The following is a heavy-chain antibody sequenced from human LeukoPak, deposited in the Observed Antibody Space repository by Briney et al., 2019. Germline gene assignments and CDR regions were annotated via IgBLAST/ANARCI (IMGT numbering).Heavy chain of an antibody. V-gene: IGHV3-30*09. CDR1: GFTFSRNW. J-gene: IGHJ4*02. CDR2: ISYDGSKK. D-gene: IGHD3-22*01. CDR3: ARAAYDNSGYLTL. Sequence: GGSLRLSCAASGFTFSRNWMTWVRQAPGKGLEWVAFISYDGSKKYYADSVKGRFAISRDNSKNTLYVQMNSLRAEDTAVYYCARAAYDNSGYLTLWGQGTLVTVSS.